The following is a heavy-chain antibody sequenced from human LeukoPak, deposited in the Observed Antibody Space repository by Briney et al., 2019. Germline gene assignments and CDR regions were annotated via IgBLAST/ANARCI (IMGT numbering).Heavy chain of an antibody. CDR1: GFSFSSFW. Sequence: GGSLRLSCAASGFSFSSFWMSWVRQAPGKGLEWVANIKQDGSEKYYVDSVKGRFTNSRDNAKNSLYLQMNSLRAEDTAVYYCARERLQLLYDDKDYYYYYMDVWGKGTTVTVSS. D-gene: IGHD2-2*02. J-gene: IGHJ6*03. CDR3: ARERLQLLYDDKDYYYYYMDV. V-gene: IGHV3-7*01. CDR2: IKQDGSEK.